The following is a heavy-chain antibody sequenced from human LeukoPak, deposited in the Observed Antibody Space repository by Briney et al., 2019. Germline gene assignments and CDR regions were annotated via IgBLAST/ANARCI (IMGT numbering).Heavy chain of an antibody. CDR2: IKKDGTYR. CDR3: ARDDDVYGIDY. V-gene: IGHV3-74*01. D-gene: IGHD3-16*01. J-gene: IGHJ4*02. Sequence: GGSLRLSCVVSGFTFSGNWMHWVRQGPGKGLVCVARIKKDGTYRDYADSVKGRFTISRDNAKNTLFLQMDSLRDEDTAVYYCARDDDVYGIDYWGQGTLVTVSS. CDR1: GFTFSGNW.